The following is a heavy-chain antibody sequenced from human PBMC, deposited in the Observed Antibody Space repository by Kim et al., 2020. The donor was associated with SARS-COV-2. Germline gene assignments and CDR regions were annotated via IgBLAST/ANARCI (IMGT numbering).Heavy chain of an antibody. CDR2: GT. V-gene: IGHV1-2*02. CDR3: ARGPIGSYMDV. J-gene: IGHJ6*03. D-gene: IGHD3-10*01. Sequence: GTKYAQKVQGRVILTRDTSISPAYMDLSWLRSDDTAVFYCARGPIGSYMDVWGKGTTVTVSS.